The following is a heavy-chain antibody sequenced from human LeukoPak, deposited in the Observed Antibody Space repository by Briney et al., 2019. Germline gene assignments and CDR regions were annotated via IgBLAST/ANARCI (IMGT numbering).Heavy chain of an antibody. Sequence: SETLSLTCTVSGGSISSSSYYWGWIRQPPGKGLEWIGEIYHSGSTNYNPSLKSRVTISVDKSKNQFSLKLSSVTAADTAVYYCARGSGGSYYRSAFDIWGQGTMVTVSS. V-gene: IGHV4-39*07. CDR2: IYHSGST. CDR3: ARGSGGSYYRSAFDI. J-gene: IGHJ3*02. D-gene: IGHD1-26*01. CDR1: GGSISSSSYY.